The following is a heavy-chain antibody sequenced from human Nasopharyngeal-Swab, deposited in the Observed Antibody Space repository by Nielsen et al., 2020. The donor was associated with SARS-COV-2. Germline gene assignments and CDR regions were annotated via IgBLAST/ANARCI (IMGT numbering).Heavy chain of an antibody. CDR2: ISRSSGTL. CDR1: GFTFSSYT. J-gene: IGHJ4*02. Sequence: GESLKISCAASGFTFSSYTMNWVRQAPGKGLEWVAYISRSSGTLYYADSVKGRFTISRDNAKNSLYLQMNSPRAEDTAVYYCARDMTGGTYFDYWGQGTLVTVSS. V-gene: IGHV3-48*04. CDR3: ARDMTGGTYFDY. D-gene: IGHD1-26*01.